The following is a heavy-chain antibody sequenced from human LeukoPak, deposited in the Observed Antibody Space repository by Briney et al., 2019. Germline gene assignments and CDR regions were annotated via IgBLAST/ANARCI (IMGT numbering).Heavy chain of an antibody. J-gene: IGHJ4*02. CDR3: PNDLTRAVYSAYDFLPNLGN. D-gene: IGHD5-12*01. CDR2: ISGSGGST. Sequence: GGSLRLSCAASGFTVSSNYMSWVRQAPGKGLEWVSAISGSGGSTYYADSVKGRFTISRDNSKNTLDLQMNSLRAEDTAVYYCPNDLTRAVYSAYDFLPNLGNWGQGTLVTVSS. V-gene: IGHV3-23*01. CDR1: GFTVSSNY.